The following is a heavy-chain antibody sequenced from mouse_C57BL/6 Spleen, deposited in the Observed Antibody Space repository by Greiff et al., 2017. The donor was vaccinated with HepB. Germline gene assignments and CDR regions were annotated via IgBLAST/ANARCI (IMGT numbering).Heavy chain of an antibody. CDR2: INPSNGGT. CDR3: EKWYYGSSFGFAY. Sequence: QVQLQQPGTELVKPGASVKLSCKASGYTFTSYWMHWVKQRPGQGLEWIGNINPSNGGTNYNEKFKSKATLTGDKSSSTAYMQLSRLTSEDSAIYICEKWYYGSSFGFAYWGQGTVVTVAA. V-gene: IGHV1-53*01. J-gene: IGHJ3*01. D-gene: IGHD1-1*01. CDR1: GYTFTSYW.